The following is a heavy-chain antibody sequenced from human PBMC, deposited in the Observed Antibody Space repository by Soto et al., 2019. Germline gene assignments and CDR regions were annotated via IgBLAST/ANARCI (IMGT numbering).Heavy chain of an antibody. CDR3: ARDDGSGWSNP. J-gene: IGHJ5*02. CDR1: GGSISSYY. V-gene: IGHV4-59*01. Sequence: PSETLSLTCTVSGGSISSYYWSWIRQPPGKGLEWIGYIHYSGSTNYNPSLKSRVTISVDTSKNQFSLNLSSVTAADTAVYYCARDDGSGWSNPWGQGTMVTVYS. D-gene: IGHD6-19*01. CDR2: IHYSGST.